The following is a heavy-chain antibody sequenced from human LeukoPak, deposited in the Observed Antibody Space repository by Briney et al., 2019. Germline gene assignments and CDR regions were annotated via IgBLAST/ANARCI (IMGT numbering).Heavy chain of an antibody. CDR1: GFSFSSYA. CDR2: ISGSGDNT. V-gene: IGHV3-23*01. Sequence: GGALTLSCAASGFSFSSYAMSWVRQAPRKGLEWVSSISGSGDNTYYAESVKGRFTISRDNSKNTVFLQMNSLRAEDTAVFYCAKRSGYTTGWFFDFWGQGTLVTVSS. D-gene: IGHD6-19*01. CDR3: AKRSGYTTGWFFDF. J-gene: IGHJ4*02.